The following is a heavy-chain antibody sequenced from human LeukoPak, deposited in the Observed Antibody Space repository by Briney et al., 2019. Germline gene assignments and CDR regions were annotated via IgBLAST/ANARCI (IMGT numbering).Heavy chain of an antibody. Sequence: RASVKVSCKASGYTFTGYYMHWVRQAPGQGLEWMGWINPNSGGTNYAQKLQGRVTMTTDTSTSTAYMELRSLRSDDTAVYYCYCARLSGYADYWGQGTLVTVSS. CDR3: YCARLSGYADY. D-gene: IGHD5-12*01. J-gene: IGHJ4*02. CDR1: GYTFTGYY. V-gene: IGHV1-2*02. CDR2: INPNSGGT.